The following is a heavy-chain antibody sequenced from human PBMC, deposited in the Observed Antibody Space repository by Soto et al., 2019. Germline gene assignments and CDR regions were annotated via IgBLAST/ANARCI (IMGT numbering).Heavy chain of an antibody. Sequence: QVQLQESGPGLVKPSETLSLTCTVSGGSMRSYSWGWIRQAPGKGLEWIGYIYYSGSTNYDPSLKSRGIISVDTSKNQFSLNLKSVTAADTAVYYGARGARGRGTAFDYWGQGTLVTVSS. D-gene: IGHD2-15*01. CDR3: ARGARGRGTAFDY. CDR1: GGSMRSYS. V-gene: IGHV4-59*01. J-gene: IGHJ4*02. CDR2: IYYSGST.